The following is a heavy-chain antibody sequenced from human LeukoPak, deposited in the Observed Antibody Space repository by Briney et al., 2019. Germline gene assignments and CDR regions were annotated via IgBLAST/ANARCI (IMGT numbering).Heavy chain of an antibody. CDR1: GGSITSGDYS. D-gene: IGHD5-18*01. CDR3: ARQGRRVQLWSRTNWFDP. J-gene: IGHJ5*02. CDR2: IYYSGST. Sequence: SETLSLTCTVSGGSITSGDYSWNWIRQHPGKGLEWIGYIYYSGSTYYNPSLKSRITISVDTSKNQFSLKLSSVTAADTAVYYCARQGRRVQLWSRTNWFDPWGQGTLVTVSS. V-gene: IGHV4-31*03.